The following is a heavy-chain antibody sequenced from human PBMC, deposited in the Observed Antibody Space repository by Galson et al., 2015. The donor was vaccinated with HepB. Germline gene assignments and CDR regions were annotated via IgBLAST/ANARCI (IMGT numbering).Heavy chain of an antibody. D-gene: IGHD4-23*01. CDR2: IYYRSKWYN. J-gene: IGHJ4*02. CDR3: AREDGGKEMYYFDY. V-gene: IGHV6-1*01. CDR1: GDSVSSNSAA. Sequence: CAISGDSVSSNSAAWNWIRQSPSRGLEWLGRIYYRSKWYNDYAVSVKSRITINPDTSKNQFSLQLNSVTPEDTAVYYCAREDGGKEMYYFDYWGQGTLVTVSS.